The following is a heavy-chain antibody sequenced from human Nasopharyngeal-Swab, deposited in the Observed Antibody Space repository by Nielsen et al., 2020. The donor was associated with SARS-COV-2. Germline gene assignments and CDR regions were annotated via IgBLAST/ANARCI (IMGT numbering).Heavy chain of an antibody. J-gene: IGHJ6*03. V-gene: IGHV1-8*01. D-gene: IGHD5-12*01. Sequence: ASVKVSCKASGYTFTTYDINWVRQAPAQGLEWMGWMNPNSGNTDYAQKFQGRVTMTRNTSISTVYMELSSLRSEDTAVYYCARGLIVATKFHYYYYMDVWGKGTTVTVSS. CDR2: MNPNSGNT. CDR3: ARGLIVATKFHYYYYMDV. CDR1: GYTFTTYD.